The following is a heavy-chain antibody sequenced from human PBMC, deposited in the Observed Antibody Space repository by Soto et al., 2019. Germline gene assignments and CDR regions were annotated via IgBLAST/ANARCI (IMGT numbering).Heavy chain of an antibody. Sequence: QVQLVQSGAEVKKPGASVKVSCKASGYTFTSYGISWVRQAPGQGLEWMGWISAYNGNTNYAQKLQGRVTMTTDTSTSTAYMELRSLRSDDTAVYYCARVYYYDSSGPYYYYYGMDVWGQGTTVTVSS. CDR3: ARVYYYDSSGPYYYYYGMDV. V-gene: IGHV1-18*01. CDR2: ISAYNGNT. CDR1: GYTFTSYG. J-gene: IGHJ6*02. D-gene: IGHD3-22*01.